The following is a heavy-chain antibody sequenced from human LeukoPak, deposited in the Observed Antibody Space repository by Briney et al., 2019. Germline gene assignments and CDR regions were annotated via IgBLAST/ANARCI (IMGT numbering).Heavy chain of an antibody. CDR1: GYTFTGYY. V-gene: IGHV1-2*02. D-gene: IGHD2-2*01. CDR3: ALPRWYQLLHDFGVHNYGMDV. CDR2: INPNSGGT. J-gene: IGHJ6*02. Sequence: GASVKVSCKASGYTFTGYYMHWVRQAPGQGLEWVGWINPNSGGTNYAQKFQGRVTMTRDTSISTAYMELSRLRSDDTAVYYCALPRWYQLLHDFGVHNYGMDVWGQGTTVTVSS.